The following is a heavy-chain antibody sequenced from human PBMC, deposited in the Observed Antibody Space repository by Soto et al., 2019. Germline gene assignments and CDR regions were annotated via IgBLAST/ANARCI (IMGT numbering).Heavy chain of an antibody. D-gene: IGHD3-22*01. CDR2: ISYDGSNK. CDR3: AKDAYYYDSSGYYDRCYYYGMDV. Sequence: QVQLVESGGGVVQPGRSLRLSCAASGFTFSSYGMHWVRQAPGKGLEWVAVISYDGSNKYYADSVKGRFTISRDNSKNTRYLQMNSRRAEDTAVYYCAKDAYYYDSSGYYDRCYYYGMDVWGQGTTVTVSS. V-gene: IGHV3-30*18. J-gene: IGHJ6*02. CDR1: GFTFSSYG.